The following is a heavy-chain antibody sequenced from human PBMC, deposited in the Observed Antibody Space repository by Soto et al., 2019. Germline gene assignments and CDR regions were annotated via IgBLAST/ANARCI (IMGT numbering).Heavy chain of an antibody. D-gene: IGHD6-19*01. Sequence: QVQLQQWGAGLLKPSETLSLTCAVYGGPFSGYYWSWIRQPTGKGLEWIGEINHSGRTNYNPSLKSRVTISVDTAKTQFSLKLSSVTAADTAVYYCARGLRRTTVACRGYYFDYWGQGTLVTVSS. V-gene: IGHV4-34*01. CDR1: GGPFSGYY. CDR2: INHSGRT. CDR3: ARGLRRTTVACRGYYFDY. J-gene: IGHJ4*02.